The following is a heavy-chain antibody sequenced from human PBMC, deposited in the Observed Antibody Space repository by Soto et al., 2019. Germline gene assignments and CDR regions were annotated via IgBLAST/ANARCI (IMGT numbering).Heavy chain of an antibody. D-gene: IGHD3-22*01. Sequence: QAQLVQSGAEVKKPGASVKVSCEASGYTFTDHYVHWVRQAPGQGLEWMGWVNPNTAGTIYAQKFNGRVTMTSDTSITTAYMEITRLRSDDTALYYCASLDSGAYDGNGLDVWGQGTLVTVSS. CDR1: GYTFTDHY. J-gene: IGHJ1*01. CDR3: ASLDSGAYDGNGLDV. V-gene: IGHV1-2*02. CDR2: VNPNTAGT.